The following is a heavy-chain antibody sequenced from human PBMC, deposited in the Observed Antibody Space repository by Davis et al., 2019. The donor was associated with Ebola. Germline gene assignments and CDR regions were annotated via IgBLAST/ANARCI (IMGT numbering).Heavy chain of an antibody. Sequence: PGGSLRLSCAASGFTFSSYGMHWVRQAPGKGLEWVAVISYDGSNKYYADSVKGRFTISRDNSKNTLYLQMNSLRPEDTAVHYCARSIGTCNGGDCQAWGQGTLVTVSS. V-gene: IGHV3-30*03. CDR1: GFTFSSYG. D-gene: IGHD2-21*02. CDR3: ARSIGTCNGGDCQA. J-gene: IGHJ4*02. CDR2: ISYDGSNK.